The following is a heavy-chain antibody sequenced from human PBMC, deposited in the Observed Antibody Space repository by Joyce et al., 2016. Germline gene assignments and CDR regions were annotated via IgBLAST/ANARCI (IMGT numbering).Heavy chain of an antibody. J-gene: IGHJ5*02. CDR1: GFPFHTYA. CDR3: ARAGYGDYVVPFDP. Sequence: QVQLVESGGGVVQPGRSLRLSCATSGFPFHTYAFHWVRQAPGKGLDWVAVIWYEGIKAFYADSVKGRFTVSRDNSKNMLFLQMNSLRAEDTAVYYCARAGYGDYVVPFDPWGQGTLVIVSS. V-gene: IGHV3-33*01. D-gene: IGHD4-17*01. CDR2: IWYEGIKA.